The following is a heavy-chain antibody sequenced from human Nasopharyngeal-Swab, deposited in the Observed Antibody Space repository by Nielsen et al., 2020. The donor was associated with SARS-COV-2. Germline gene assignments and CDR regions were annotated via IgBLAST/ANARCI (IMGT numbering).Heavy chain of an antibody. CDR3: ARELGARNLYFDS. V-gene: IGHV4-34*01. CDR2: INHSGST. D-gene: IGHD1-26*01. J-gene: IGHJ4*02. Sequence: WIPHPPGKGLEWIGEINHSGSTNYNPSLKSRVTLSVDTSKNHFSLELAYVTAADTAVYYCARELGARNLYFDSWDQATLVTVSS.